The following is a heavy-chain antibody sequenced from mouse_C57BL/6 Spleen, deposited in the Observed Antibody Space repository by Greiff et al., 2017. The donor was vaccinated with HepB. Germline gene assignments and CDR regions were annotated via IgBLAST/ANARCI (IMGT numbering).Heavy chain of an antibody. V-gene: IGHV3-6*01. D-gene: IGHD1-1*01. CDR3: ARGSYYYGSSY. Sequence: VQLKESGPGLVKPSQSLSLTCSVTGYSITSGYYWNWIRQFPGNKLEWMGYISYDGSNNYNPSLKNRISITRDTSKNQFFLKLNSVTTEDTATYYCARGSYYYGSSYWGQGTTLTVSS. CDR1: GYSITSGYY. J-gene: IGHJ2*01. CDR2: ISYDGSN.